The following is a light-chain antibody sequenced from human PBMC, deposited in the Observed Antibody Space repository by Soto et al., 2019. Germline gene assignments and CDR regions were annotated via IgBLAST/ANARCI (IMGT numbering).Light chain of an antibody. CDR2: DPS. V-gene: IGKV1-33*01. Sequence: DIQMTQSPSSPSASIGDRVTITCQASQDFSNYLNWYQQKPWKAPKLLIYDPSNLEKGAPSRFSGSRPGTEFTFISSSLQAEDIGAYYCQQYDNLPPLTFGGGTKVEIK. CDR3: QQYDNLPPLT. CDR1: QDFSNY. J-gene: IGKJ4*01.